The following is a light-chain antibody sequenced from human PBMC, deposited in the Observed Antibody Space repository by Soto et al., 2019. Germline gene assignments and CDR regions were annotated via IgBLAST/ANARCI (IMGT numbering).Light chain of an antibody. CDR3: QQYNNWRT. CDR2: GAS. CDR1: QSVSSN. Sequence: EIVMTQSPATLSVSPGDRATLSCRSSQSVSSNLAWYQQKPGQAPRLLIYGASTRATGIPARFSGSGSGTEFTLTISSLQYEDFAIYYCQQYNNWRTFGQGTKVEIK. V-gene: IGKV3-15*01. J-gene: IGKJ1*01.